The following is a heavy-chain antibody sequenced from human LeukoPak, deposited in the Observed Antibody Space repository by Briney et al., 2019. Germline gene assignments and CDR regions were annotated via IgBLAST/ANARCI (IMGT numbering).Heavy chain of an antibody. CDR3: ARGGTATRTFDY. CDR2: IYPDDFDT. Sequence: GESLKISCKASGYSFTSYWIAWVRQMPAQGLEWMGTIYPDDFDTRYSPSFRGQVTISADRSINTAYLQWIDLKAPDTTMYYCARGGTATRTFDYWGQGTLVTVSS. D-gene: IGHD1-1*01. CDR1: GYSFTSYW. V-gene: IGHV5-51*01. J-gene: IGHJ4*02.